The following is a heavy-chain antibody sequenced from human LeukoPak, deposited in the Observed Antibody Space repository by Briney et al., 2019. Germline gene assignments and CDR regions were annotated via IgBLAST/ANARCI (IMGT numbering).Heavy chain of an antibody. CDR1: GVTFSSYS. Sequence: GGSLRLSCAASGVTFSSYSRSWVCQAPGKGLEWVSYISSSSSTIYYADSVKGRFTSSSDNAKTSLYLQTNSLRAEDTAVYYCARENSGGWYVPAFYNYWGQGTLVTVSS. V-gene: IGHV3-48*01. D-gene: IGHD6-19*01. CDR3: ARENSGGWYVPAFYNY. J-gene: IGHJ4*02. CDR2: ISSSSSTI.